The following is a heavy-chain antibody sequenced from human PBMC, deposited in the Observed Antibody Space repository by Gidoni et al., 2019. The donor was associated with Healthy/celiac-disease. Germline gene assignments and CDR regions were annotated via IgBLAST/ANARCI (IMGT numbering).Heavy chain of an antibody. J-gene: IGHJ5*02. CDR3: ARDHSSSRGWFDP. D-gene: IGHD6-13*01. Sequence: EVQLVESGGGLVQPGGSLRLSCAASGFTVSSNYMNWVRQAPGKGLEWVSVIYSGGSTYYADSVKGRFTISRDNSKNTLYLQMNSLRAEDTAVYYCARDHSSSRGWFDPWGQGTLVTVSS. CDR2: IYSGGST. V-gene: IGHV3-66*01. CDR1: GFTVSSNY.